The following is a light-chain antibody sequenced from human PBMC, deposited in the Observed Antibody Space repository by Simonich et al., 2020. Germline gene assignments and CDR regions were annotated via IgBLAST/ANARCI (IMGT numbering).Light chain of an antibody. J-gene: IGLJ2*01. CDR3: YSYAGSSNVV. Sequence: QSALTQPAAVSGYPGQSITISGTGTSSDGGSYHLVSWYPQHPGKAPKLMIDECSTPAPGAATRFSGHRSGNTASLTITCLQAEDDADYYCYSYAGSSNVVFGGGTKLTVL. CDR1: SSDGGSYHL. CDR2: ECS. V-gene: IGLV2-23*01.